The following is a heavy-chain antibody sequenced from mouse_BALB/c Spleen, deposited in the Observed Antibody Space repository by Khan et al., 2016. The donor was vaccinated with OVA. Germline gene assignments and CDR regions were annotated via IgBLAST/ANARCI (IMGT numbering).Heavy chain of an antibody. V-gene: IGHV9-3-1*01. CDR1: GYTFTTYG. J-gene: IGHJ4*01. CDR3: ARVGYSGTMDY. CDR2: INTYTGEP. Sequence: QIQLVQSGPELKKPGETVKISCKASGYTFTTYGMNWVKQAPGKGLKWMGWINTYTGEPTYVDDFKGRFAFSLENSASTAYLQINSLKNEDTATYFCARVGYSGTMDYWGQGTSVTGSS. D-gene: IGHD2-3*01.